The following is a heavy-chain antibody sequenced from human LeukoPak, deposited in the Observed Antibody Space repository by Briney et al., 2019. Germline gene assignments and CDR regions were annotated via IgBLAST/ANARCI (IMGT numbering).Heavy chain of an antibody. J-gene: IGHJ4*02. CDR1: GGSISSYY. D-gene: IGHD3-9*01. CDR2: IYTNWST. V-gene: IGHV4-4*07. Sequence: SETLSLTCTVSGGSISSYYWSWIRQPAGKGLDWIGRIYTNWSTHYNPSLKSRVTMSVDTSKNQFSLKLSSVTAADTVLYYWQKAAYDILTGYSPLTYWGQGTLVTVSS. CDR3: QKAAYDILTGYSPLTY.